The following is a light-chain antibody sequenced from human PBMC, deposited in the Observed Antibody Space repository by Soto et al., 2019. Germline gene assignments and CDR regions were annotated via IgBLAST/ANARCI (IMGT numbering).Light chain of an antibody. CDR1: SSDVGGYNY. J-gene: IGLJ2*01. Sequence: QSALTQPASVSGSPGQSITISCTGTSSDVGGYNYVSWYQQYPGKAPKLMIYDVSNRPSGVSNRFSGSKSGNTASLTISGLHAEDEAHYYCSSYTGSSTLVFGGGTKVTVL. CDR3: SSYTGSSTLV. V-gene: IGLV2-14*01. CDR2: DVS.